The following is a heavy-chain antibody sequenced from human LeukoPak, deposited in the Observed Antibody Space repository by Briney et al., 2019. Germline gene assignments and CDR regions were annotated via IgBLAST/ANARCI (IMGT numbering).Heavy chain of an antibody. Sequence: GGSLRLSCAPSGFTFSSYWMTWVRQAPGKGLEWVANIKQDGSEEYYVDSLKGRFTISRDNAKNTLYLQMNNLRAEDTAMYYCARDQRVTGRPDIDYWGQGTLVIVSS. J-gene: IGHJ4*02. V-gene: IGHV3-7*01. CDR3: ARDQRVTGRPDIDY. D-gene: IGHD6-6*01. CDR2: IKQDGSEE. CDR1: GFTFSSYW.